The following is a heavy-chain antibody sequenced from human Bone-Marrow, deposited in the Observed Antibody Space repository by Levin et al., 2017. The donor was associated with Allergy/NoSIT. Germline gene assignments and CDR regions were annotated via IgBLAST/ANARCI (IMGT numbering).Heavy chain of an antibody. D-gene: IGHD6-13*01. V-gene: IGHV1-18*01. J-gene: IGHJ4*02. CDR3: ARDGRTTAAGH. Sequence: GESLKISCKASGYNFTSYGISWVRQAPGQGLEWMGRISGYNGNTNYAQKVLGRVTMTTETSTSTAYMELRSLRSDDTAVYYCARDGRTTAAGHWGQGTLVIVSS. CDR2: ISGYNGNT. CDR1: GYNFTSYG.